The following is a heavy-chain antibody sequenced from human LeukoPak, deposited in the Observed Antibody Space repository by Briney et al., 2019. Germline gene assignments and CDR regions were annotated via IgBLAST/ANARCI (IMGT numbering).Heavy chain of an antibody. J-gene: IGHJ4*02. D-gene: IGHD3-22*01. Sequence: SETLSLTCTVSGGSVSSGSYYWSWIRQPPGKGLEWIGYIYYSGSTNYNPSLKSRVTISVDTSKNQFSLKLSSVTAADTAVYYCARDGSSGYYYHFDYWGQGTLVTVSS. CDR1: GGSVSSGSYY. CDR3: ARDGSSGYYYHFDY. CDR2: IYYSGST. V-gene: IGHV4-61*01.